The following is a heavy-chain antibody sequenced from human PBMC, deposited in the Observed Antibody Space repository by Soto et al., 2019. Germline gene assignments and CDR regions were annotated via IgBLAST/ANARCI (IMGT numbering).Heavy chain of an antibody. D-gene: IGHD3-3*01. Sequence: GGSLRLSCAASGFTFSSYSINWVRQAPGKGLEWVSSISSSSSYIYYADSVKGRFTISRDNAKNSLYLQMNSLRAEDTAVYYCYVLRFLGHDYWGQGTLVTVSS. CDR2: ISSSSSYI. CDR3: YVLRFLGHDY. V-gene: IGHV3-21*01. CDR1: GFTFSSYS. J-gene: IGHJ4*02.